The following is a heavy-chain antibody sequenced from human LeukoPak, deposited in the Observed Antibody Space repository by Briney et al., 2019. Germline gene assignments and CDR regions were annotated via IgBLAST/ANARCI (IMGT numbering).Heavy chain of an antibody. CDR1: GGTFSSYA. D-gene: IGHD6-13*01. J-gene: IGHJ6*03. CDR3: ARAYEQQLYYYYMDV. V-gene: IGHV1-2*02. Sequence: ASVKVSCKASGGTFSSYAISWVRQAPGQGLEWMGWINPNSGGTNYAQKFQGKVTMTRDTSISTAYMGLSRLRSDDTAVYYCARAYEQQLYYYYMDVWGKGTTVTVSS. CDR2: INPNSGGT.